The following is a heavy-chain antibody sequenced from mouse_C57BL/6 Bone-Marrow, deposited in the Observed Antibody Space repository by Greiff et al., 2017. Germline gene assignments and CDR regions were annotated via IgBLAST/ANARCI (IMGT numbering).Heavy chain of an antibody. V-gene: IGHV2-6*01. J-gene: IGHJ4*01. Sequence: QVQLKESGPGLVAPSQSLSITCTVSGFSLTRYGVDWVRQSPGKGLEWLGVIWGVGSTNYNSALKSRLSISKDNSKSQVFLKMNSRQTDDTAMYYCATYYYGSFYAMVYWGQGTSVTVSS. CDR2: IWGVGST. D-gene: IGHD1-1*01. CDR3: ATYYYGSFYAMVY. CDR1: GFSLTRYG.